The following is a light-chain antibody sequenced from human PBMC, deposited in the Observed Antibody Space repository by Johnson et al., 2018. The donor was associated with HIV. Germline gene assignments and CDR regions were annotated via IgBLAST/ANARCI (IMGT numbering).Light chain of an antibody. V-gene: IGLV1-51*02. CDR3: GTWDSSLRAGF. J-gene: IGLJ1*01. CDR1: SSNIENNY. Sequence: QSLLTQPPSVSATPGQKVTISCSGSSSNIENNYVSLYQQLPETAPKLLIYENNKRPSGIPDRFSGSKSGTSATLGVTGLQTGDEADYYCGTWDSSLRAGFFGTGTKVTVL. CDR2: ENN.